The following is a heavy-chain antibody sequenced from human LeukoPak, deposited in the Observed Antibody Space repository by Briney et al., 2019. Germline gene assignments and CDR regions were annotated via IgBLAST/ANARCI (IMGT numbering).Heavy chain of an antibody. D-gene: IGHD3-10*01. J-gene: IGHJ4*02. CDR2: ISYDGSNK. CDR3: ARDFGDVLLWFGELQPPDY. CDR1: GFTFSSYA. Sequence: GGSLRLSCAASGFTFSSYAMHWVRQAPGKGLEWVAVISYDGSNKYYADSVKGRFTISRDNSKNTLYLQMNSLRAEDTAVYYCARDFGDVLLWFGELQPPDYWGQGTLVTVSS. V-gene: IGHV3-30-3*01.